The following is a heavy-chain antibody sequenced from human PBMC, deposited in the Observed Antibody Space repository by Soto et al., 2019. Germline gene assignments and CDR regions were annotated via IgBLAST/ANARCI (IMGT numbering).Heavy chain of an antibody. J-gene: IGHJ4*02. Sequence: PSETLSLTCTVSGGSISSGGYYWGWIRQYPGKGLEWTGYIYYSGSTYYNPSLKSRVTISLDTSKNQFSLKLSSVTAADTAVYFCARGLPAVGCFDFWGQGTLVTVSS. CDR1: GGSISSGGYY. CDR3: ARGLPAVGCFDF. D-gene: IGHD6-13*01. CDR2: IYYSGST. V-gene: IGHV4-31*02.